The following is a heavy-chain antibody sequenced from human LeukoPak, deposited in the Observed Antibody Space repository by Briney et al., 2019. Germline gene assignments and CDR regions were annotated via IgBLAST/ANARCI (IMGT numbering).Heavy chain of an antibody. D-gene: IGHD6-13*01. V-gene: IGHV1-3*03. CDR2: INAGNGNT. J-gene: IGHJ4*02. CDR1: GYTFTSYA. CDR3: AREGGVIAAAGTFDY. Sequence: ASVTVSFKASGYTFTSYAMHWVRQAPGQRLEWMGWINAGNGNTKYSQEFQGRVTITRDTSASTAYMELSSLRSEDMAVYYCAREGGVIAAAGTFDYWGQGTLVTVSS.